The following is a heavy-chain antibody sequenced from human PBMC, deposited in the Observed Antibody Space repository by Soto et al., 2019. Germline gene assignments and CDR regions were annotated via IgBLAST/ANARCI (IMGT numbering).Heavy chain of an antibody. CDR2: INPNSGGT. CDR1: GYTFTGYY. D-gene: IGHD3-22*01. V-gene: IGHV1-2*04. Sequence: ASVKVSCKASGYTFTGYYMHWVRQAPGQGLEWMGWINPNSGGTNYAQKFQGWVTMTRDTSISTAYMELSRLRSDDTAVYYCASGRNYYDSSGALDYWGQGTLVTVSS. J-gene: IGHJ4*02. CDR3: ASGRNYYDSSGALDY.